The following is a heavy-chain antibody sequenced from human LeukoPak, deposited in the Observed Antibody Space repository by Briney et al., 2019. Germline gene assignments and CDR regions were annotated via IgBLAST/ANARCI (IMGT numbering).Heavy chain of an antibody. Sequence: PSQTLSLTCTVSGGSISSDSYYWSWIRQPAGKGLEWIGRIYTTGNTNYNPSLKSRVTISVGTSKNQCSLKLSSVTAADTAVYYCARVPYYYDSRHPDYWGQGTLVTVSS. J-gene: IGHJ4*02. V-gene: IGHV4-61*02. CDR3: ARVPYYYDSRHPDY. CDR2: IYTTGNT. CDR1: GGSISSDSYY. D-gene: IGHD3-22*01.